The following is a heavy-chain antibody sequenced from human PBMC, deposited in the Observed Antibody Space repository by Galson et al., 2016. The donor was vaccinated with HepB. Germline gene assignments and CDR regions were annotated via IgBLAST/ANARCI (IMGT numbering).Heavy chain of an antibody. V-gene: IGHV4-31*11. Sequence: TLSLTCDVSGGSISSGGYYWSWIRQLPGNGLEWIGYIYYSRTTYYNPSLRSRLSISADTSKNQFSLELSSVTAADTAVYFCAKLTSTGTFDAFDVWGQGTMGTVSS. CDR3: AKLTSTGTFDAFDV. D-gene: IGHD1-1*01. J-gene: IGHJ3*01. CDR1: GGSISSGGYY. CDR2: IYYSRTT.